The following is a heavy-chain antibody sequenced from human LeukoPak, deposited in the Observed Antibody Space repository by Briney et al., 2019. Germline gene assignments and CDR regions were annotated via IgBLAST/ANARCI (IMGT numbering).Heavy chain of an antibody. V-gene: IGHV3-9*01. CDR2: ISWNSGSI. CDR1: GFTFDDYA. D-gene: IGHD3-16*01. CDR3: AKGSATFQDYYYYYAMDV. J-gene: IGHJ6*02. Sequence: GRSLRLSCAASGFTFDDYAMHWVRQAPGKGLEWVSGISWNSGSIGYADSVKGRFTISRDNAKNSLYLQMNSLRAEDTALYYCAKGSATFQDYYYYYAMDVWGQGTTVTVSS.